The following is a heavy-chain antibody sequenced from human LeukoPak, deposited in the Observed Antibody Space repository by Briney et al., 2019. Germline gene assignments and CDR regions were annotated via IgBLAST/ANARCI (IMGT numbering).Heavy chain of an antibody. Sequence: ASVKVSCKASGYTFTSYYMHWVRQAPGQGLEWMGIINPSGGSTSYAQKFQGRVTMTRDTSTSTVYMELSSLRSEDTAVYYCARDRSATSHTAYGMDVWGQGTTVTVSS. CDR2: INPSGGST. J-gene: IGHJ6*02. CDR1: GYTFTSYY. V-gene: IGHV1-46*01. D-gene: IGHD2-2*01. CDR3: ARDRSATSHTAYGMDV.